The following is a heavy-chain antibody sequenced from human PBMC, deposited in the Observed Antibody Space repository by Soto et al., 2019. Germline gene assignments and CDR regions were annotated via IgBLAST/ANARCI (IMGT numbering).Heavy chain of an antibody. Sequence: QVQLVQSGAEVKKPGSSVKVSCKASGGTFSSYAISWVRQAPGQGLEWMGGIIPIFGTANYAQKFQGRVTITADESTSTAYMELSSLRSEDTAVYYCASRCSSGGYGGLDWYFDLWGRGTLVTVSS. CDR2: IIPIFGTA. CDR3: ASRCSSGGYGGLDWYFDL. J-gene: IGHJ2*01. D-gene: IGHD6-19*01. CDR1: GGTFSSYA. V-gene: IGHV1-69*01.